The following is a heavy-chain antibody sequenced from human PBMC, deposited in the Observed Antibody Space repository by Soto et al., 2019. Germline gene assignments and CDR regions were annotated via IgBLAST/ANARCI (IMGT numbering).Heavy chain of an antibody. J-gene: IGHJ4*02. V-gene: IGHV3-23*01. CDR1: GCSFSNSG. Sequence: EVQLLESGGGLAQPGGSLRLSCVTSGCSFSNSGMSWVRQAPGKGLDWVSGISGNGRNTYYTDSVKGRFLVSRDNSGNTLFLQMNSLRAEDTAIYFCAKNGLTNSPSAIDSWGQGTLVTVSS. CDR3: AKNGLTNSPSAIDS. CDR2: ISGNGRNT. D-gene: IGHD2-8*01.